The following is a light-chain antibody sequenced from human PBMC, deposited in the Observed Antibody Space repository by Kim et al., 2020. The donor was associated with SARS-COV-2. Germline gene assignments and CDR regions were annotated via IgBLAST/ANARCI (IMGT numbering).Light chain of an antibody. Sequence: SSVSASVGDRVTITCRTSQSVSTYLNWYQQKQGQAPKVLIYSASTLHPGVPSRFSGSGSGTDFTLTISNVQPEDFATYYCQHTYSTFGQGTKLEI. CDR1: QSVSTY. V-gene: IGKV1-39*01. J-gene: IGKJ2*01. CDR3: QHTYST. CDR2: SAS.